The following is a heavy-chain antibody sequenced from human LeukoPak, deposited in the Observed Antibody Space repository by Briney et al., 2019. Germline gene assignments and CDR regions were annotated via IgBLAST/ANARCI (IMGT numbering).Heavy chain of an antibody. D-gene: IGHD3-22*01. CDR1: GFTFSSYA. J-gene: IGHJ4*02. V-gene: IGHV3-23*01. CDR2: ITSSGGNT. Sequence: GGSLRLSCAASGFTFSSYAMSWVRQAPGKGPEWISAITSSGGNTYNADSVKGRFTITRDNSKNTLYLQMNSLRAEDTAVYYCASHDSSGYYLYRYFTYWGQGHLVTVSS. CDR3: ASHDSSGYYLYRYFTY.